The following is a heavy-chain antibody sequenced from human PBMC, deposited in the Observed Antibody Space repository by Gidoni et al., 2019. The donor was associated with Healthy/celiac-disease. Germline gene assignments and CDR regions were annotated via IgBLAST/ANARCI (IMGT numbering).Heavy chain of an antibody. D-gene: IGHD4-17*01. J-gene: IGHJ4*02. Sequence: QVQLVQSGAEVKKPGSSVKVSCKASGATFSSYAISWVRQAPGQGLEWMGGIIPIFGTANYAQKFQGRVTITADESTSTAYMELSSLRSEDTAVYYCARRYGDYKRGYFDYWGQGTLVTVSS. CDR2: IIPIFGTA. CDR1: GATFSSYA. V-gene: IGHV1-69*01. CDR3: ARRYGDYKRGYFDY.